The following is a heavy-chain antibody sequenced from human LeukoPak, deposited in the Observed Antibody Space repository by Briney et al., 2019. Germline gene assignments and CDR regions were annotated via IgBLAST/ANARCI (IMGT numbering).Heavy chain of an antibody. J-gene: IGHJ4*02. V-gene: IGHV3-21*01. CDR2: INSSDSYT. CDR1: GFTFSGYS. CDR3: ARGREQLVDFDY. Sequence: PGGSLRLSCAASGFTFSGYSMNWVRQGPGKGLEWVSSINSSDSYTYYADSVKGRFTISRDNAKNSLYLQMNSLRDEDTAVYYCARGREQLVDFDYWGQGTLVTASS. D-gene: IGHD6-13*01.